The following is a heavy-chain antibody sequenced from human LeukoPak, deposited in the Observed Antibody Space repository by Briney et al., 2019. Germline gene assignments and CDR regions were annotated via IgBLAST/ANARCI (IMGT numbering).Heavy chain of an antibody. Sequence: GGSLRLSCVASGFSFSSSSMNWVRQTPGKGLEWVSHITGGSTTIYYADSVKGRFTISRDNAKNSLHLQMNSLRAEDTAVYYCARSRDGYNNFDYWGQGTLVTVSS. CDR2: ITGGSTTI. D-gene: IGHD5-24*01. CDR1: GFSFSSSS. CDR3: ARSRDGYNNFDY. V-gene: IGHV3-48*04. J-gene: IGHJ4*02.